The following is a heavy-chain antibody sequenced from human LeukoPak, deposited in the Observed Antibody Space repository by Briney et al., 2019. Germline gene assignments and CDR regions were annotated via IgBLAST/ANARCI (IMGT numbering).Heavy chain of an antibody. CDR2: IYYSGST. D-gene: IGHD3-22*01. V-gene: IGHV4-39*01. CDR1: GGSISSSSYY. Sequence: SETLSITCTVSGGSISSSSYYWGWIRQPPGKGLEWIGRIYYSGSTYYNPSLKSRVTISVDTSKNQFSLKLSSVTAADTAVYYCARHIRPYYYDSSGYYWWFDPWGQGTLVTVSS. CDR3: ARHIRPYYYDSSGYYWWFDP. J-gene: IGHJ5*02.